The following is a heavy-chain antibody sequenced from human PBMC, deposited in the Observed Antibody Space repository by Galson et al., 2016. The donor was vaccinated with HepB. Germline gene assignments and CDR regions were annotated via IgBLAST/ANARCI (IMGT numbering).Heavy chain of an antibody. CDR2: ISGSGGST. V-gene: IGHV3-23*01. Sequence: SLRLSCAASGFTFGSYGMSWVRQAPGKGLEWVSSISGSGGSTYYADSVKGRFTISRDSSKNTLYLQMSSLRAEDAAIYFCARVNGGWGAVAGPSDYWGQGTLVTSSS. CDR1: GFTFGSYG. J-gene: IGHJ4*02. CDR3: ARVNGGWGAVAGPSDY. D-gene: IGHD6-19*01.